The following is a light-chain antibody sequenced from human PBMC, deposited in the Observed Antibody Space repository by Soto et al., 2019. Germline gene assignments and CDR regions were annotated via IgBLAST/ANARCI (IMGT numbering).Light chain of an antibody. V-gene: IGLV2-23*01. CDR2: EGS. CDR1: SSDVGSFNL. CDR3: CSYAGSSTLV. J-gene: IGLJ3*02. Sequence: QSVLTQPASVSGSPGQSITISGTGSSSDVGSFNLVSWHQQYPGKAPKLMIYEGSKRPSGVSNRFSGSKSGNTASLTISGLQAEDEADYYCCSYAGSSTLVFGGGTKLTVL.